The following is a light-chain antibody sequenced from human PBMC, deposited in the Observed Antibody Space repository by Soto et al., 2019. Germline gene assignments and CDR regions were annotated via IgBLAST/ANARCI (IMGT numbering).Light chain of an antibody. J-gene: IGKJ1*01. Sequence: EIVLTQSPGTLSLSPGEGATLSCRASQSVSSSYIAWYQQKPGQAPGLLIYVTSTRATGITDMFRGSGSGTDFTLTVSSLEPEDLAVYFCQQYSVSPWTCGQGTRVEIK. CDR3: QQYSVSPWT. CDR2: VTS. V-gene: IGKV3-20*01. CDR1: QSVSSSY.